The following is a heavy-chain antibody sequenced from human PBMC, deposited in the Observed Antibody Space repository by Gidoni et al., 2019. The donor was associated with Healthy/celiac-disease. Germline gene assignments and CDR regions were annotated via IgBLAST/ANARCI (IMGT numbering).Heavy chain of an antibody. CDR2: IKSKTDGGTT. Sequence: EVQLVESGGGLVKPGGSLRLSCAASGFTFSNAWMSWVRQAPGKGLEWVGRIKSKTDGGTTDYAAPVKGRFTISRDDSKNTLYLQMNSLKTEDTAVYYCTTALYYYDSSGYLQGAFDIWGQGTMVTVSS. V-gene: IGHV3-15*01. J-gene: IGHJ3*02. CDR3: TTALYYYDSSGYLQGAFDI. CDR1: GFTFSNAW. D-gene: IGHD3-22*01.